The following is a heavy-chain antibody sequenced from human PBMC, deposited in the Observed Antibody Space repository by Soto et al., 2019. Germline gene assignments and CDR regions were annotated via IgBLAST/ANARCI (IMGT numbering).Heavy chain of an antibody. CDR1: GGTFSSYA. V-gene: IGHV1-69*13. Sequence: SGRVSCKASGGTFSSYAIIWVRQAPGQGLEWMGGIIPIFGTANYAQKFQGRVTITADESTSTAYKELSSLRSEDTAVYYCARENPYGAHAFDIWGQGTMVTVSS. J-gene: IGHJ3*02. CDR2: IIPIFGTA. D-gene: IGHD4-17*01. CDR3: ARENPYGAHAFDI.